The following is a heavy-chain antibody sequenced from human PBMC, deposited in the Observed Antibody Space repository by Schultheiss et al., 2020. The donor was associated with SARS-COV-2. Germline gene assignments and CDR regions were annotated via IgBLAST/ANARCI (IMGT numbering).Heavy chain of an antibody. CDR2: IYYSGST. D-gene: IGHD6-19*01. CDR1: GGSISSYY. Sequence: ESLKISCTVSGGSISSYYWSWIRQPPGKGLEWIGYIYYSGSTNYNPSLKSRVTISVDTSKNQFSLKLSSVTAADTAVYYCARDGPSSGWYGYFDYWGQGTLVTVSS. J-gene: IGHJ4*02. V-gene: IGHV4-59*12. CDR3: ARDGPSSGWYGYFDY.